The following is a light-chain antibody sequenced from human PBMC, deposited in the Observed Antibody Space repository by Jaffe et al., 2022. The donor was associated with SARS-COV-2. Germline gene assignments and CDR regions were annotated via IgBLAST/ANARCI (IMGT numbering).Light chain of an antibody. CDR2: AAS. CDR3: QKYDSAPWT. J-gene: IGKJ1*01. V-gene: IGKV1-27*01. CDR1: QGITNF. Sequence: DIQMTQSPSSLSASVGDRVTITCRASQGITNFLAWYQQKPGKVPKLLIYAASTLQSGVPSRFSGSGSGTDFTLTISSLQPEDVGTYYCQKYDSAPWTFGQGTKVEIK.